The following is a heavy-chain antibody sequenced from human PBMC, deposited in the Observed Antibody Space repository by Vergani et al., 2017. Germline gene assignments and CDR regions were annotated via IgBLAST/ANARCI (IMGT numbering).Heavy chain of an antibody. Sequence: EVQLLESGGGLVQPGGSLRLSCSASGFTFSSYAISWVRQAPGKGLEWVSAISGSGGSTYYADSVKGRFTISRDNSKNTLYLQMNSLRAEDTAVYYCAKGTLWFGELLEYYFDYWGQGTLVTVSS. V-gene: IGHV3-23*01. J-gene: IGHJ4*02. CDR2: ISGSGGST. CDR1: GFTFSSYA. CDR3: AKGTLWFGELLEYYFDY. D-gene: IGHD3-10*01.